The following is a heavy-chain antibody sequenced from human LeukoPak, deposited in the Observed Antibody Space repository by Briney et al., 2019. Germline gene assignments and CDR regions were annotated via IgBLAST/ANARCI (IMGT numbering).Heavy chain of an antibody. V-gene: IGHV3-23*01. CDR3: AKDPIDTVYGMDA. D-gene: IGHD5/OR15-5a*01. J-gene: IGHJ6*02. CDR1: GFTFYTYV. CDR2: ISGRGADT. Sequence: GGSLRLPCAASGFTFYTYVVPWVPQAPGKGLEWVSSISGRGADTYYVDSVKGRFTISRDNSKNTLYLQMNSLRVEDTAIYYCAKDPIDTVYGMDAWGQGTTVTVSS.